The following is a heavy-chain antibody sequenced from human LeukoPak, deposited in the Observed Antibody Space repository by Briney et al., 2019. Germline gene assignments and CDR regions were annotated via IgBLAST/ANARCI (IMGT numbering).Heavy chain of an antibody. J-gene: IGHJ4*02. V-gene: IGHV3-48*04. CDR3: ASLPEY. CDR1: GFTFSSYS. Sequence: GGSLRLSCAASGFTFSSYSMNWVRQAPGKGLEWVSYISSSRSTIYYADSVKGRFTISRDNAKNTLYLQMNSLRAEDTAVYYCASLPEYWGQGTLVTVSS. CDR2: ISSSRSTI.